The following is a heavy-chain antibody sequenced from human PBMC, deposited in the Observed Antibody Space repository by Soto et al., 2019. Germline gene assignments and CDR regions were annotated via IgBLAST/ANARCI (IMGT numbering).Heavy chain of an antibody. J-gene: IGHJ4*02. D-gene: IGHD3-3*01. Sequence: PGESLKISCNGSGYSFTSYWIGWVRQMPGKGLEWMGIIYPGDSDTRYSPSFQGQVTISADKSISTAYLQWSSLKASDTAMYYCARSPRIYDFWSGYHDYWGQGTLVTVSS. V-gene: IGHV5-51*01. CDR3: ARSPRIYDFWSGYHDY. CDR1: GYSFTSYW. CDR2: IYPGDSDT.